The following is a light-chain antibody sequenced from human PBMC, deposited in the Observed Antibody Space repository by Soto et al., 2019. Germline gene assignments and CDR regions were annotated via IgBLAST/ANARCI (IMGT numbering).Light chain of an antibody. CDR2: DVN. CDR1: SSDVGGYNY. Sequence: QSALTQPASVSGSPGQSITISCTGTSSDVGGYNYVSWYQQHPGKAPKLMIYDVNTRPSGISNRFSGSKSGNTASLTISGLQAEDEADYYCSSYTSSSPYVFGTGTKVTVL. J-gene: IGLJ1*01. V-gene: IGLV2-14*01. CDR3: SSYTSSSPYV.